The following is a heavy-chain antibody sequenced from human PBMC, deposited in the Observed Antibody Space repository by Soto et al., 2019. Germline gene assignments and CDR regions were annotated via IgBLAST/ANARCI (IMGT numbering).Heavy chain of an antibody. CDR2: IYYSGST. Sequence: QVQLQESGPGLVKPSQTLSLTCTVSGGSISSVGYYWSWIRQHPGKGLEWIGYIYYSGSTYYNPSLKSRVTISVDTSKNQFSLKLSSVTAAHTAVYYCARDWGRAPYNCFDPWGQGTLVTVSS. J-gene: IGHJ5*02. CDR1: GGSISSVGYY. V-gene: IGHV4-31*03. CDR3: ARDWGRAPYNCFDP. D-gene: IGHD6-13*01.